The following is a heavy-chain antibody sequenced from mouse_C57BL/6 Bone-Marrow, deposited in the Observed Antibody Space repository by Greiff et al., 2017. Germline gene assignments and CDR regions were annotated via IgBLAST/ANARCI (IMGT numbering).Heavy chain of an antibody. CDR3: ANRFDD. CDR2: LDPGGGDT. Sequence: EVQLQESGAELVKPGASVQLSCTASGFNIKDYYMHWVKQRTEQGLAWIGRLDPGGGDTKYAQTFQGKATLTADTSSNTAYLELSSLASEDTAVYYCANRFDDGGQGTTLTVSS. J-gene: IGHJ2*01. V-gene: IGHV14-2*01. CDR1: GFNIKDYY.